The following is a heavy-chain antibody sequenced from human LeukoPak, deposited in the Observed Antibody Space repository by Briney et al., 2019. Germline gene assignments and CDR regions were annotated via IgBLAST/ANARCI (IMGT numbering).Heavy chain of an antibody. CDR2: IRSKANSDAT. J-gene: IGHJ4*02. Sequence: GGSLKLSCAASGFTFSGSAMHWVRQASGKGLEWVGRIRSKANSDATAYAASVKGRFTISRDDSKNTAYLQMNSLKTEDTAVYYCTRHTNWYFDYWGQGTLVTVSS. CDR1: GFTFSGSA. D-gene: IGHD3-3*01. CDR3: TRHTNWYFDY. V-gene: IGHV3-73*01.